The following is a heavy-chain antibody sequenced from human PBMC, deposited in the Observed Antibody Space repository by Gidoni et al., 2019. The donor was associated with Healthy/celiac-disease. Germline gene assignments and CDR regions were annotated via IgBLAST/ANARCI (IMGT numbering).Heavy chain of an antibody. CDR3: ARYRIAVAGIHYGMDV. Sequence: EVQLVQSGAAVKKPWESLKISCQGSGYRFTSYWIGWVRQMPGKGLEWMGIIDPGDSDTRYSPSFQGQVTISADKSISTAYLQWSSLKASDTAMYYCARYRIAVAGIHYGMDVWGQGTTVTVSS. D-gene: IGHD6-19*01. CDR2: IDPGDSDT. V-gene: IGHV5-51*01. CDR1: GYRFTSYW. J-gene: IGHJ6*02.